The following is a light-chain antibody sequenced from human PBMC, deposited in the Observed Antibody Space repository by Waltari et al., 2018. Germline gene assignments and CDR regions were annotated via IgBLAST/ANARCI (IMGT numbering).Light chain of an antibody. J-gene: IGKJ1*01. CDR3: QKYVSLPAT. CDR2: DAS. CDR1: QSVGKY. V-gene: IGKV3-20*01. Sequence: EIVLTQSPGTLSLSPGERATLSCRASQSVGKYLDWYQQKPGQAPRLLIYDASTRATGIPDRFSGIGSGTDFSLTISRLGPEDFAVYYCQKYVSLPATFGQGTNVEIK.